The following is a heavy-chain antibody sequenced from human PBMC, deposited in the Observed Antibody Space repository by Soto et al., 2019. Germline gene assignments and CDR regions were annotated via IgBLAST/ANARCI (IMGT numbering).Heavy chain of an antibody. V-gene: IGHV3-74*01. CDR1: GFTFSSYW. CDR3: ARVHGLGPSAYYFDY. Sequence: EVQLVESGGGLVQPGGSLRLSCAASGFTFSSYWMHWVRQAPGKGLVWVSRINSDGSSTSYADSVKGRFTISRDNAKNTLYLQMNSLRAEDTAVYYCARVHGLGPSAYYFDYWGQGTLVTVSS. CDR2: INSDGSST. D-gene: IGHD3-10*01. J-gene: IGHJ4*02.